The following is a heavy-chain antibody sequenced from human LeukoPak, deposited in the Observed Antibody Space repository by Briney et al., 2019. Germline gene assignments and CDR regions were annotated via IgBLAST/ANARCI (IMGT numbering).Heavy chain of an antibody. J-gene: IGHJ4*02. CDR2: ISSSSSYI. CDR1: GFTFSSYS. Sequence: GGSLRLSCAASGFTFSSYSMNWVRQAPGKGLEWVSSISSSSSYIYYADSVKGRFTISRDNAKNSLYLQMNSLRAEDTAVYYCARDSYHYDSSGYYDYWGQGTLVTVSS. CDR3: ARDSYHYDSSGYYDY. D-gene: IGHD3-22*01. V-gene: IGHV3-21*01.